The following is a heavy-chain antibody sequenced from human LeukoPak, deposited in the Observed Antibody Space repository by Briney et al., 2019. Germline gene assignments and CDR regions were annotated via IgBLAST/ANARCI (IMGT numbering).Heavy chain of an antibody. J-gene: IGHJ2*01. CDR2: IYYSGST. V-gene: IGHV4-59*08. D-gene: IGHD5-12*01. Sequence: SETLSLTCTVSGGFISSYYWSWIRQPPGKGLEWIGYIYYSGSTSYNPSLKSRVTMSADTSKNQFSLRLSSVTAADTAVYYCARRGAYSGNDLAWYFDLWGRGTLVSVSS. CDR1: GGFISSYY. CDR3: ARRGAYSGNDLAWYFDL.